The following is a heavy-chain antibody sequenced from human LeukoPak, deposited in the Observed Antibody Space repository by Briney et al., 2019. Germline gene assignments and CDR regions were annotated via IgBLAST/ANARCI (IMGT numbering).Heavy chain of an antibody. CDR3: ARVPPLVGANYFDY. Sequence: ASVKVSCKASGYTFTSYGISWVRQAPGRGLEWMGWISAYNGNTNYAQKLQGRVTMTTDTSTSTAYMELRSLRSNDTAVYYCARVPPLVGANYFDYWGQGTLVTVSS. CDR2: ISAYNGNT. CDR1: GYTFTSYG. D-gene: IGHD1-26*01. V-gene: IGHV1-18*01. J-gene: IGHJ4*02.